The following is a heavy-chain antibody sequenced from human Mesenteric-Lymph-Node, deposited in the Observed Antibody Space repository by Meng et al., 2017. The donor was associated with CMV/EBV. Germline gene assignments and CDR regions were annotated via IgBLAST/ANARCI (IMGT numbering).Heavy chain of an antibody. J-gene: IGHJ4*02. CDR1: GFIFSSYG. D-gene: IGHD2-2*01. V-gene: IGHV3-30*02. CDR2: IRYDGSKK. Sequence: GESLKISCTASGFIFSSYGMQWVRQTPDKGLEWVAFIRYDGSKKFFADSVKGRFTISRDNSKNTLYLQMNSLRAEDTAVYYCARVLGRRYCSSTSCHPLGYWGQGTLVTVSS. CDR3: ARVLGRRYCSSTSCHPLGY.